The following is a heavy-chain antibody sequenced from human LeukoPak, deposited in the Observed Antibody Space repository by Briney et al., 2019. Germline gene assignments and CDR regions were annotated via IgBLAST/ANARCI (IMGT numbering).Heavy chain of an antibody. Sequence: PGGSLRLSCAASGFTFSRYAMHWVRQAPGKGLEFVSAIIVNGASTYYAISVKDRFTISRDNSKITMYLQMGSLRSEDLDVYYCARDFGLTGKVDYWGRGTLDTVSS. D-gene: IGHD1-20*01. V-gene: IGHV3-64*01. CDR1: GFTFSRYA. J-gene: IGHJ4*02. CDR2: IIVNGAST. CDR3: ARDFGLTGKVDY.